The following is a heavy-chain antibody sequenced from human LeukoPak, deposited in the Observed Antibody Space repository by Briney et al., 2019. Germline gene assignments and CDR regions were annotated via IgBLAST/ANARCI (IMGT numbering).Heavy chain of an antibody. D-gene: IGHD3-22*01. CDR3: AGGGDSGGYYYPMFDY. Sequence: SETLSLTCAVSGGSISSYYWSWIRQPPGKGLEWIGYIYYSGSTNYNPSLKSRVTISVDTSKNQFSLKLNSVTAADTAVYYCAGGGDSGGYYYPMFDYWGQGTLVTVSS. J-gene: IGHJ4*02. CDR1: GGSISSYY. CDR2: IYYSGST. V-gene: IGHV4-59*01.